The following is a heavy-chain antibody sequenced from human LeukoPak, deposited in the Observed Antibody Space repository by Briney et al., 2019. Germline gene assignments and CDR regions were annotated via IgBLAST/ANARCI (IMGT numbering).Heavy chain of an antibody. CDR3: ARNGYYLPLDY. CDR2: INHSGST. D-gene: IGHD4-17*01. J-gene: IGHJ4*02. Sequence: PSETLSLTCAVYGGSFSGYYWGWIRQPPGKGLEWIGEINHSGSTNYNPSLKSRVTISVDTSKNQFSLKLSSVTAADTAVYYCARNGYYLPLDYWGQGTLVTVSS. CDR1: GGSFSGYY. V-gene: IGHV4-34*01.